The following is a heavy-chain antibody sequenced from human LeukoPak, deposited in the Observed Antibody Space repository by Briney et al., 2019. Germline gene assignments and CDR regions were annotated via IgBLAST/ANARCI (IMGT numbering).Heavy chain of an antibody. D-gene: IGHD2-21*02. CDR3: ARDRRDCGGDCYYFDY. Sequence: KPSETLSLTCTVSGGSISSGGYYWSWIRQHPGKGLEWIGYIYYSGSTYYNPSLESRVTISVDTSKNQFSLKLSSVTAADTAVYYCARDRRDCGGDCYYFDYWGQGTLVTVSS. CDR1: GGSISSGGYY. V-gene: IGHV4-31*03. CDR2: IYYSGST. J-gene: IGHJ4*02.